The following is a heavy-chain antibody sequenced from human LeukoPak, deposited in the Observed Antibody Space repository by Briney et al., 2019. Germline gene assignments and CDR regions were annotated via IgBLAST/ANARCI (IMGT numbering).Heavy chain of an antibody. Sequence: GASVKVSCKASGYTFTSYGISWVRQATGQGLEWMGWMNPNSGNTGYAQKFQGRVTMTRNTSISTAYMELSSLRSEDTAVYYCARGGRYSYHPFDPWGQGTLVTVSS. D-gene: IGHD5-18*01. CDR2: MNPNSGNT. CDR1: GYTFTSYG. CDR3: ARGGRYSYHPFDP. J-gene: IGHJ5*02. V-gene: IGHV1-8*02.